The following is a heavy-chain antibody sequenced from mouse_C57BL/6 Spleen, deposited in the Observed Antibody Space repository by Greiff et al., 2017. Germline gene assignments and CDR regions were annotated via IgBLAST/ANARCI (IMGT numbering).Heavy chain of an antibody. CDR3: ARRGISYYGSSSMDY. D-gene: IGHD1-1*01. V-gene: IGHV1-61*01. CDR2: IYPSDSET. Sequence: QVQLQQPGAELVRPGSSVKLSCKASGYTFTSYWMDWVKQRPGQGLEWIGNIYPSDSETHYNQKFKDKATLTVDKSSSTAYMQLSSLTSEDSAVYYCARRGISYYGSSSMDYWGQGTSGTVSS. J-gene: IGHJ4*01. CDR1: GYTFTSYW.